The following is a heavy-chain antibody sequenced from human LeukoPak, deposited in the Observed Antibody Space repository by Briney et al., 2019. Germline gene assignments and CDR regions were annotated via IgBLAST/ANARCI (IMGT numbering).Heavy chain of an antibody. CDR2: IWYDGSNK. V-gene: IGHV3-33*06. CDR1: GFTFSSYG. Sequence: QPGGSLRLSCAPSGFTFSSYGMHWVRQAPGKGLEWVAVIWYDGSNKYYADSVEGRFTISRDNSKNTLYLQMNSLRAEDTAVYYCAKARTDFWSGYYNSLTYYFDYWGQGTLVTVSS. D-gene: IGHD3-3*01. J-gene: IGHJ4*02. CDR3: AKARTDFWSGYYNSLTYYFDY.